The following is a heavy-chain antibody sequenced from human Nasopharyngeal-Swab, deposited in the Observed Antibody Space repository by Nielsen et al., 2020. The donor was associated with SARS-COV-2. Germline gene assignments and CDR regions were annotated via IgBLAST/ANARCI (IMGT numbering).Heavy chain of an antibody. D-gene: IGHD4-23*01. CDR2: IYYSGST. CDR3: ARDTNYGGESLSGTFDI. V-gene: IGHV4-30-4*01. Sequence: SETLSLTCTVSGASINSRDYYWSWIRQHPGKGLEWIGYIYYSGSTYYDPSLKSRVTISMDTSKNHFSLNMTSVSAADTAVYYCARDTNYGGESLSGTFDIWGQGTMVTVSS. CDR1: GASINSRDYY. J-gene: IGHJ3*02.